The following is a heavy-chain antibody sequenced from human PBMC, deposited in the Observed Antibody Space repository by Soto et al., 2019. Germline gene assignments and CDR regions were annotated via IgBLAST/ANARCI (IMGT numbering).Heavy chain of an antibody. J-gene: IGHJ4*02. CDR3: ARDGLFSSSSFDY. CDR2: IWYDGSNK. V-gene: IGHV3-33*01. Sequence: ESGGGVVQPGRSLRLSCAASGFTFSSYGMHWVRQAPGKGLEWVAVIWYDGSNKYYADSVKGRFTISRDNSKNTLYLQMNSLRAEDTAVYYCARDGLFSSSSFDYWGQGTLVTVSS. CDR1: GFTFSSYG. D-gene: IGHD6-13*01.